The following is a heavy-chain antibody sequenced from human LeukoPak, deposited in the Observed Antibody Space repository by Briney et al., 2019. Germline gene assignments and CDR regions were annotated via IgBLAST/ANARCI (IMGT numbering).Heavy chain of an antibody. Sequence: PSETLSLTCTVSGYSISSGYSWGWIRQPPGKGLEWIGSVYHSGSTYYNPSLKSRVTISVDTSKNQFSLSLSSVTAADTAVYYCARITFVVEGYGMDVWGQGTTVTVSS. D-gene: IGHD2-21*01. CDR2: VYHSGST. V-gene: IGHV4-38-2*02. CDR1: GYSISSGYS. J-gene: IGHJ6*02. CDR3: ARITFVVEGYGMDV.